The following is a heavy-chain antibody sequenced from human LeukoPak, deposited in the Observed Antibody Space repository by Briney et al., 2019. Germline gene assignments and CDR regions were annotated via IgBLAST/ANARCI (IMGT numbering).Heavy chain of an antibody. D-gene: IGHD2-2*01. Sequence: GGSLRLSCAASGFTVSSNYMSWVRQAPGKGREWGSVIYSGGSTYYADSVKGRFTISRDNSKNTLYLQMNSLRAEDTAVYYCARVVPAARGWFDPWGQGTLVTVSS. CDR2: IYSGGST. CDR3: ARVVPAARGWFDP. CDR1: GFTVSSNY. J-gene: IGHJ5*02. V-gene: IGHV3-53*01.